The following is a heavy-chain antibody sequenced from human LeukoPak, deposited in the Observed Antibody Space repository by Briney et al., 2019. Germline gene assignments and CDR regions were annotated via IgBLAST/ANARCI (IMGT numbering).Heavy chain of an antibody. V-gene: IGHV4-59*12. Sequence: SETLSLTCTVSGGSISSYYWSWIRQPAGKGLEWIGEIYHSGSTNYNLSLKSRVTISVDKSKNQFSLKLNSVTAADTAVYYCARDYCTSTTCPNWFDPWGQGTLVTVSS. CDR1: GGSISSYY. CDR3: ARDYCTSTTCPNWFDP. D-gene: IGHD2-2*01. J-gene: IGHJ5*02. CDR2: IYHSGST.